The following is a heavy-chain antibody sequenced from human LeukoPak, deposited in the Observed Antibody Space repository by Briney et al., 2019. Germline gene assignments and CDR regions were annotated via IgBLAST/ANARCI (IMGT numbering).Heavy chain of an antibody. D-gene: IGHD1-26*01. CDR2: VHYSGRT. V-gene: IGHV4-59*01. CDR3: ARGRTGSYFAADY. CDR1: GGSISSYY. Sequence: SETLSLTCTVSGGSISSYYWSWVRQPPGKGLEWIGYVHYSGRTKYNPSLKSRVTISVDTSKNQFSLKLSSVTAADTAVYYCARGRTGSYFAADYWGQGTLFTVSS. J-gene: IGHJ4*02.